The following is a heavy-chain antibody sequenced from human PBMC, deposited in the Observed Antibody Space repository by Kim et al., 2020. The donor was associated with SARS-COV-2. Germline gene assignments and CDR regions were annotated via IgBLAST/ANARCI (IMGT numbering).Heavy chain of an antibody. V-gene: IGHV3-7*01. Sequence: GGSLRLSCAASGFIFRNFWMNWLRLTPGKGLEWVAIIKQDGSEEYYAHSVKGRFTISRDNDNNSLYLQMNSLRAEDTALYFCARGSGWPSDGWGWGNLVT. CDR3: ARGSGWPSDG. J-gene: IGHJ4*02. D-gene: IGHD6-19*01. CDR1: GFIFRNFW. CDR2: IKQDGSEE.